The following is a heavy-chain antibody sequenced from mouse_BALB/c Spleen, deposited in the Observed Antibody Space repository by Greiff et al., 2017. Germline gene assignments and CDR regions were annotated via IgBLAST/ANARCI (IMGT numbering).Heavy chain of an antibody. D-gene: IGHD2-14*01. J-gene: IGHJ4*01. Sequence: QVQLQQPGAELVKPGASVKLSCKASGYTFTSYWMHWVKQRPGQGLEWIGEINPSNGRTNYNEKFKSKATLTVDKSSSTAYMQLSSLTSEDSAVYYCARRDRYDDGYAMDYWGQGTSVTVSS. CDR3: ARRDRYDDGYAMDY. CDR2: INPSNGRT. V-gene: IGHV1S81*02. CDR1: GYTFTSYW.